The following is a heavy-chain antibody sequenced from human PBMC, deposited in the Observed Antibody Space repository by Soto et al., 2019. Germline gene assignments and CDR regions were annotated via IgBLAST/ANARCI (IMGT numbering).Heavy chain of an antibody. V-gene: IGHV3-23*01. CDR2: ISGSGGST. CDR3: AKNPLPLIWGSYPLSYYYMDV. Sequence: GGSLRLSCAASGFTFSSYAMSWVRQAPGKGLEWVSAISGSGGSTYYADSVKGRFTISRDNSKNTLYLQMNSLRAEDTAVYYRAKNPLPLIWGSYPLSYYYMDVWGKGTTVTVSS. D-gene: IGHD3-16*02. J-gene: IGHJ6*03. CDR1: GFTFSSYA.